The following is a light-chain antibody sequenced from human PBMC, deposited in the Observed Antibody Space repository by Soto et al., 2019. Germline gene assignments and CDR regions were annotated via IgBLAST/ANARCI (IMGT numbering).Light chain of an antibody. J-gene: IGKJ1*01. CDR3: QQYGGSPRT. CDR2: GAS. CDR1: QSISSNF. Sequence: EVVLPQSPGTLSLSPGEGATLSCRASQSISSNFLAWSQQKRGQAPRLLIHGASNRATGIPDRFSGSGSGTDFTLTITRLEPEDFAVYYCQQYGGSPRTFGQGTKVDIK. V-gene: IGKV3-20*01.